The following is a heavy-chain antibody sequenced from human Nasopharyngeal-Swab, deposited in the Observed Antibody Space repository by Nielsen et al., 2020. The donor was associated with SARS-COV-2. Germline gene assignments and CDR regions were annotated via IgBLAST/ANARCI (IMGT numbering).Heavy chain of an antibody. CDR1: GGSFSGYY. Sequence: SETLSLTCAVYGGSFSGYYWSWIRKPPGKGLEWIGEINHSGSTNYNPSLKSRVTISIDTSKNQFSLKLSSVTAADTAVYYCARALWKKSYYYYMDVWGKGTTVTVSS. D-gene: IGHD2/OR15-2a*01. V-gene: IGHV4-34*01. CDR2: INHSGST. CDR3: ARALWKKSYYYYMDV. J-gene: IGHJ6*03.